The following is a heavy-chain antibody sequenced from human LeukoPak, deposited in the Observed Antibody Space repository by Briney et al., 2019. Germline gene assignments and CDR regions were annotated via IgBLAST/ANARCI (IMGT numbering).Heavy chain of an antibody. Sequence: GGSLRLSCAASRFSFSSYGMNWVRQAPGKGLEWVSYISSSSSTIYYADSVKGRFTISRDNAKNSLYLQMNSLRAEDTAVYYCARENRYCSSTSCAESAFDIWGQGTMVTVSS. CDR2: ISSSSSTI. J-gene: IGHJ3*02. D-gene: IGHD2-2*01. V-gene: IGHV3-48*01. CDR3: ARENRYCSSTSCAESAFDI. CDR1: RFSFSSYG.